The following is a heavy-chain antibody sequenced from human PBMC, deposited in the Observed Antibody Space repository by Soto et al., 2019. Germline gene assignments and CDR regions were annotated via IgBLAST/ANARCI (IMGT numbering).Heavy chain of an antibody. Sequence: EVQLVEFGGNLVQPGASLRRSCAASGFRFSIYSMNWVRQAPGKGLEWSAYITSDTKTIKYADSVRGRFTISRDNGKNSVYLQMNSLRDEDTAVYYCARSVEGHFDYWGQGTVVTVSA. J-gene: IGHJ4*02. V-gene: IGHV3-48*02. CDR3: ARSVEGHFDY. CDR1: GFRFSIYS. CDR2: ITSDTKTI. D-gene: IGHD6-19*01.